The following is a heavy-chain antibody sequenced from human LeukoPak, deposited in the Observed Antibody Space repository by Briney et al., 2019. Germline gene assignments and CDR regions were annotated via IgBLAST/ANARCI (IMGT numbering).Heavy chain of an antibody. CDR1: GGSISSYY. J-gene: IGHJ4*02. Sequence: SETLSLTCTVSGGSISSYYWSWIRQPPGKGLEWIGYIYYSGSTNYNPSLKSRVTISVDTSKNQFSLKLSSVTAADTAVYYCARSVGYLLWFGEFDYWGQGTLVTVSS. V-gene: IGHV4-59*01. CDR2: IYYSGST. CDR3: ARSVGYLLWFGEFDY. D-gene: IGHD3-10*01.